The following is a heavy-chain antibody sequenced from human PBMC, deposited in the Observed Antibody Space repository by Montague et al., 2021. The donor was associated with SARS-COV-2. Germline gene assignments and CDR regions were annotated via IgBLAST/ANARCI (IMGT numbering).Heavy chain of an antibody. Sequence: SETLSLTCSVSGGSFTYYYWSWIRQPPGKGLEWIGDISSTGNTNYNPSFKSRFTVSVDTSENQFSLKVTSVTAADTAVYYCARLYVLADCFDFWGHGTLVTVSS. CDR3: ARLYVLADCFDF. CDR1: GGSFTYYY. J-gene: IGHJ4*01. D-gene: IGHD2/OR15-2a*01. V-gene: IGHV4-59*01. CDR2: ISSTGNT.